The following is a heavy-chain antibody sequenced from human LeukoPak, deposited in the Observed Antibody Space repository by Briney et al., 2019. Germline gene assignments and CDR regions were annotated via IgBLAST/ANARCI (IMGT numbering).Heavy chain of an antibody. V-gene: IGHV3-21*01. CDR3: ARGRTAKTPFDY. J-gene: IGHJ4*02. Sequence: GGSLRLSCAASGFTFSSYSMNWVRQAPGKGLEWVSSISSSSSYIYYADSVKGRFTISRDNAKNSLYLQMNSLRAEDTAVYYCARGRTAKTPFDYWGQGTLATVSS. CDR2: ISSSSSYI. D-gene: IGHD2-21*02. CDR1: GFTFSSYS.